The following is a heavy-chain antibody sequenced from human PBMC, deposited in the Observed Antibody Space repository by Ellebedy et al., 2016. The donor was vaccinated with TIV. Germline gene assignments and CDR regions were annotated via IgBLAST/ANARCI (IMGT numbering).Heavy chain of an antibody. V-gene: IGHV3-7*01. CDR2: IYQDGSAQ. D-gene: IGHD4-17*01. Sequence: GGSLRLSCAASGFSFRSYWMSWVPQAPGKGLEWVANIYQDGSAQYYVDTVKGRFTISRDNAKNSLFLQMNSLRVEDTAVYYCARRGSYGDYAVQVNSWFDRWGRGTLVTVAS. CDR3: ARRGSYGDYAVQVNSWFDR. CDR1: GFSFRSYW. J-gene: IGHJ5*02.